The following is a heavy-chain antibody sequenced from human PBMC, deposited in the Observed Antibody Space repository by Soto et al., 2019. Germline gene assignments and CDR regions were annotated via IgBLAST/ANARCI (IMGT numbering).Heavy chain of an antibody. D-gene: IGHD3-3*01. CDR1: GFRFSDYG. CDR2: IWFDGSEK. J-gene: IGHJ4*02. V-gene: IGHV3-33*01. CDR3: ARGTPLRFLEWLPPFDY. Sequence: GGSLRLSCAASGFRFSDYGMHWVRQAPGKGLEWVAVIWFDGSEKYHAESVKGRFTISRDNSKNTLYLQMNSLRAEDTAVYYCARGTPLRFLEWLPPFDYWGQGTLVTVSS.